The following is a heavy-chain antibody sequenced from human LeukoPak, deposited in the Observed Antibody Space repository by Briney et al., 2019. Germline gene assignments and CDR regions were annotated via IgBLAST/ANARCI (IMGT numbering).Heavy chain of an antibody. CDR1: GFTFSNYW. CDR3: ARERSSGWNDC. Sequence: GGSLRLSCAASGFTFSNYWMTWVRQAPGKGLEWVANIKQDGSEKHYGDSAKGRFTISRDNAKNSLYLEMNSLRSEDTAVYYCARERSSGWNDCWGQGTLVTVSS. CDR2: IKQDGSEK. V-gene: IGHV3-7*01. J-gene: IGHJ4*02. D-gene: IGHD6-19*01.